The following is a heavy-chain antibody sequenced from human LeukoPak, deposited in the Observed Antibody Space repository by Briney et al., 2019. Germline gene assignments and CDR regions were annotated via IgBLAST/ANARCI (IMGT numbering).Heavy chain of an antibody. J-gene: IGHJ4*02. Sequence: SETLSLTCTVSGGSISRHYWMWIRQPPGKGLEWLGYNYYTGSTNYNSSLGGRITILIDTSKNQFSLTLTSVTAADTAVYYCARGWPGNYFDYWGQGILVTVSP. CDR3: ARGWPGNYFDY. CDR2: NYYTGST. CDR1: GGSISRHY. D-gene: IGHD3-10*01. V-gene: IGHV4-59*08.